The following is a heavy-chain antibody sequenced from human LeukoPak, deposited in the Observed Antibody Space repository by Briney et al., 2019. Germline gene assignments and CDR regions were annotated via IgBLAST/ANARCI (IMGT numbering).Heavy chain of an antibody. CDR2: VYYTGST. J-gene: IGHJ4*02. D-gene: IGHD5-12*01. Sequence: PSETLSLTCTVSGGSISSYYWSWVRQPPGKGLEWIGFVYYTGSTNYSPSLKSRVTISVDTSKNQFSLKLRSVTAADTAVYYCARVSGYDWESFYDYWGQGTLVTVSS. CDR3: ARVSGYDWESFYDY. V-gene: IGHV4-59*01. CDR1: GGSISSYY.